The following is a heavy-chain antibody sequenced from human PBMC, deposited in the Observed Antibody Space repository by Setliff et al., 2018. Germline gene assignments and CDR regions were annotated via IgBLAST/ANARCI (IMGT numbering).Heavy chain of an antibody. D-gene: IGHD2-2*01. J-gene: IGHJ4*02. Sequence: ASVKVSCKASGYTFTGYYMHWVRQAPGQGLEWMGRINPNSGGTNYAQKFQGRVTMTWDTSISTAYMELSRLRSDDTAVYYCARGGPGVVIIPAAKLFDYWGQGTLVTVSS. CDR3: ARGGPGVVIIPAAKLFDY. V-gene: IGHV1-2*06. CDR1: GYTFTGYY. CDR2: INPNSGGT.